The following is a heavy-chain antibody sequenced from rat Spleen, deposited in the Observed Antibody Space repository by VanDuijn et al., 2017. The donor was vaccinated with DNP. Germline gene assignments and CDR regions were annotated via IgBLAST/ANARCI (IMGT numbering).Heavy chain of an antibody. D-gene: IGHD1-2*01. J-gene: IGHJ3*01. Sequence: EVQLVESGGDLVQPGRSLKLSCVASGFTFNNYWMTWIRQVPGKGLEWVASITSSGGNTYYPDSVKGRFTISRDNAKNTLYLHMNSLRSEDTATYYCARSTITAISNWFLYWGQGTLVTVSP. V-gene: IGHV5-31*01. CDR3: ARSTITAISNWFLY. CDR2: ITSSGGNT. CDR1: GFTFNNYW.